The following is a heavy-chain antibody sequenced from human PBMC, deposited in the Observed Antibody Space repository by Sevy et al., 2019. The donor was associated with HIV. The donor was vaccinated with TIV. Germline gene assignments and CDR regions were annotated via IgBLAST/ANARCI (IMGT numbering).Heavy chain of an antibody. V-gene: IGHV3-20*04. J-gene: IGHJ3*01. D-gene: IGHD3-10*01. Sequence: GGSLRLSCRTSGFNYDDHGMSWVRQGPGKGMEWVSAINWSGSSSTYADSVKGRFTISRDNAKNSLYLQMSSLRAEDTGLYYCVRILWFGESESFDVWGRGPMVTVSS. CDR1: GFNYDDHG. CDR2: INWSGSSS. CDR3: VRILWFGESESFDV.